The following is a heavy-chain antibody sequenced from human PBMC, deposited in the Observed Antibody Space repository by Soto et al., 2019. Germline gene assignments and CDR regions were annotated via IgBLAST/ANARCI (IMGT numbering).Heavy chain of an antibody. CDR3: ARDRSSSCSRDGYYGMDV. D-gene: IGHD6-13*01. CDR1: GGSVSSGSYY. V-gene: IGHV4-61*01. J-gene: IGHJ6*02. Sequence: SETLSLTCTVSGGSVSSGSYYWSWIRQPPGKGLEWIGYIYYSGSTNYNPSLKSRVTISVDTSKNQFSLKLSSVTAADTAVYYCARDRSSSCSRDGYYGMDVWGQGTTVTVSS. CDR2: IYYSGST.